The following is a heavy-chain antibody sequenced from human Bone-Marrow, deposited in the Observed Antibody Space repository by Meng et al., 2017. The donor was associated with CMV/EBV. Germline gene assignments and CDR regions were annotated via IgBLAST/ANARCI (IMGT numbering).Heavy chain of an antibody. D-gene: IGHD2-2*01. J-gene: IGHJ4*02. CDR2: IYHSGST. CDR1: SRSSRTG. V-gene: IGHV4-4*02. CDR3: ATKGAYCSSTSCSSLPY. Sequence: SRSSRTGWSWVRQPPGKGLEWIGEIYHSGSTNYNPSLRSRVTISVDKSNNQFSLKVRSVTAADTAIYYCATKGAYCSSTSCSSLPYWGQGTLVTVSS.